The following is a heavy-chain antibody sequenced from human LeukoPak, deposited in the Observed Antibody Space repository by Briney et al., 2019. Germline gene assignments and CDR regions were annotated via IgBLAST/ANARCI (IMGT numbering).Heavy chain of an antibody. CDR2: INHSGST. V-gene: IGHV4-34*01. Sequence: SETLSLTCAVYGGSFSGYYWSWIRQPPGKGLEWIGEINHSGSTNYNPSLKSRVTISVDTSKNQFSLKLSSVTAADTAVYYCARGQYYYDSSGYHYPYYFDYWGQGTLVTVSS. CDR3: ARGQYYYDSSGYHYPYYFDY. D-gene: IGHD3-22*01. CDR1: GGSFSGYY. J-gene: IGHJ4*02.